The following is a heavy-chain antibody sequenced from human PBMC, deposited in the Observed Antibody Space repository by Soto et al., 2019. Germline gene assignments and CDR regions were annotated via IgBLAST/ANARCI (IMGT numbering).Heavy chain of an antibody. J-gene: IGHJ5*02. CDR2: IYYSGST. D-gene: IGHD3-10*02. V-gene: IGHV4-59*01. CDR1: GGSINSYY. CDR3: ARRLCSGRYWFDP. Sequence: SETLSLTCTVSGGSINSYYWSWIRQPPGKGLEWIGYIYYSGSTNYNPSLKSRVTISVDTSKNQFSLKLRSVTAADTAVYYRARRLCSGRYWFDPWGQGTLVTVSS.